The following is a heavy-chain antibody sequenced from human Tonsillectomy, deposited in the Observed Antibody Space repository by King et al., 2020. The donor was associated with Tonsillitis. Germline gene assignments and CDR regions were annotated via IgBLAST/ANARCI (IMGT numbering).Heavy chain of an antibody. V-gene: IGHV1-2*02. J-gene: IGHJ3*02. CDR1: GYTFTGYY. CDR3: ARARIAVAGTDAFDI. CDR2: INPDSGGT. Sequence: QLVQSGAEVKKPGASVKGSCKASGYTFTGYYMHWVRQAPGQGLEWMGWINPDSGGTNFAQKFQGRVTMTRDTSITTAYMELRRLRSDDTAVYYCARARIAVAGTDAFDIWGQGTMVTVSS. D-gene: IGHD6-19*01.